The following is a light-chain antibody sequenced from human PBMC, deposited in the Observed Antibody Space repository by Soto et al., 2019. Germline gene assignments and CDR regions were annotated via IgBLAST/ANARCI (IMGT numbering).Light chain of an antibody. J-gene: IGKJ5*01. CDR1: QSVSSN. Sequence: EIVMPQSPATLSVSPGERATLSCRASQSVSSNLAWYQQKPGQAPRLLIYGASTRATGIPARFSGSGSGTEFTLTISSLQSEDFAVYYCQQRSNWPITFGQGTRLEIK. CDR2: GAS. CDR3: QQRSNWPIT. V-gene: IGKV3-15*01.